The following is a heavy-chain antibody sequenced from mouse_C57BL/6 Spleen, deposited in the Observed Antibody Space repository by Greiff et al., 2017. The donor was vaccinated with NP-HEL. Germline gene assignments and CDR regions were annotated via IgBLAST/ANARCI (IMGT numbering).Heavy chain of an antibody. Sequence: EVQLQESGPELVKPGASVKISCKASSYSFTGYYMNWVKQSPEKSLEWIGEINPSTGGTTYNQKFKAKATLTVDKSSSTAYMQLKSLTSEDSAVYYCASPEGSYGYFDVWGTGTTVTVSS. D-gene: IGHD1-1*01. CDR1: SYSFTGYY. CDR3: ASPEGSYGYFDV. J-gene: IGHJ1*03. CDR2: INPSTGGT. V-gene: IGHV1-42*01.